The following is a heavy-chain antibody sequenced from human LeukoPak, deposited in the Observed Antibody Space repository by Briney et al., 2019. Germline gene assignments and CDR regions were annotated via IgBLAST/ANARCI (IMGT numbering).Heavy chain of an antibody. CDR3: AKVSRGWSYYMDV. CDR1: GFTFNNYG. CDR2: IWYDGSNK. Sequence: GGSLRLYCAASGFTFNNYGMHWVRQAPGKGLEWVAVIWYDGSNKYYADSVKGRFTISRDNSKNTLYLQMNSLRAEDTAVYYCAKVSRGWSYYMDVWGKGTTVTVSS. V-gene: IGHV3-33*06. J-gene: IGHJ6*03. D-gene: IGHD6-19*01.